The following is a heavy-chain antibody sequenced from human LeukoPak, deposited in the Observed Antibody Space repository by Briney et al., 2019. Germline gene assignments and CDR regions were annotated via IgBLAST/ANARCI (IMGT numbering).Heavy chain of an antibody. D-gene: IGHD4-17*01. CDR2: INPSGGST. Sequence: EASVKVSCKASGYTFTSYYMHWVRQAPGQGLEWMGIINPSGGSTSYAQKFQGRVTMTRDTSISTAYMELSRLRSDDTAVYYCARDSTVTTFDYWGQGTLVTVSS. CDR3: ARDSTVTTFDY. J-gene: IGHJ4*02. V-gene: IGHV1-46*01. CDR1: GYTFTSYY.